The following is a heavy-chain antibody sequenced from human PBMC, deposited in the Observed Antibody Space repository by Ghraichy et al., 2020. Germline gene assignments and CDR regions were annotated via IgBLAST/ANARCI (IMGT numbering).Heavy chain of an antibody. CDR3: IKDYQGN. V-gene: IGHV3-7*03. J-gene: IGHJ4*02. CDR2: IKGDGSYM. D-gene: IGHD3-10*01. CDR1: GFTFSDYW. Sequence: GGSLRLSCVGSGFTFSDYWMSWVRQAPGKGLEWVANIKGDGSYMNYADSVKGRFTISRDNAKRSLYLQMHSLRGEDTAVYYCIKDYQGNWGQRTLVTVSS.